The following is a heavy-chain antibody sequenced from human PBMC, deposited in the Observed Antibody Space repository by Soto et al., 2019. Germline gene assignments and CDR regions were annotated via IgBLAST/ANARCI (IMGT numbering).Heavy chain of an antibody. CDR2: IWYDGSNK. V-gene: IGHV3-33*01. J-gene: IGHJ6*03. Sequence: PGKGLERVAVIWYDGSNKYYADSVKGRFTISRDNSKNTLYLQMNSLRAEDTAVYYCARTAYCSSTSCHYYYYYMDVWGKGTTVTVSS. CDR3: ARTAYCSSTSCHYYYYYMDV. D-gene: IGHD2-2*01.